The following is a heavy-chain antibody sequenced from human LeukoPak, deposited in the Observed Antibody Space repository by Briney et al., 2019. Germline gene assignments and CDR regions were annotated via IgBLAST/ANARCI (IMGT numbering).Heavy chain of an antibody. J-gene: IGHJ6*02. CDR1: GYTFTSYD. V-gene: IGHV1-18*01. CDR2: ISAYNGNT. D-gene: IGHD3-22*01. Sequence: GASVKVSCKASGYTFTSYDINWVRQATGQGLEWMGWISAYNGNTNYAQKLQGRVTMTTDTSTSTAYMELRSLRSDDTAVYYCARDVHYYDSSGPNDYYGMDVWGQGTTVTVSS. CDR3: ARDVHYYDSSGPNDYYGMDV.